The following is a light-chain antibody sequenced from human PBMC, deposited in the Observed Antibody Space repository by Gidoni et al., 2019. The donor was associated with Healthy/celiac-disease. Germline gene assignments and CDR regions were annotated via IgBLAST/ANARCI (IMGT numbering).Light chain of an antibody. Sequence: SYELTQPPPVSVPPGQTASITCSGDKLGDKYACWYQQKPGQSPVLVIYQDSKRPSGIPERFSGSNSGNTATLTISGTQAMDEADYYCQAWDSSTYVFGTGTKVTVL. CDR3: QAWDSSTYV. CDR2: QDS. CDR1: KLGDKY. V-gene: IGLV3-1*01. J-gene: IGLJ1*01.